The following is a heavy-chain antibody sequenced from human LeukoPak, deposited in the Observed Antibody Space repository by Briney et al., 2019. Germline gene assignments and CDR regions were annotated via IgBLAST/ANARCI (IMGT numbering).Heavy chain of an antibody. CDR1: GYTFTGYY. CDR3: ARATYYYGSGSYYAFDY. D-gene: IGHD3-10*01. J-gene: IGHJ4*02. CDR2: INPNGGGT. V-gene: IGHV1-2*02. Sequence: ASVKVSCKASGYTFTGYYMHWVRQAPGQGLEWMGWINPNGGGTNYAQKFQGRVTMTRDTSTSTAYMELSRLRSDDTAVYYCARATYYYGSGSYYAFDYWGQGTLVTVSS.